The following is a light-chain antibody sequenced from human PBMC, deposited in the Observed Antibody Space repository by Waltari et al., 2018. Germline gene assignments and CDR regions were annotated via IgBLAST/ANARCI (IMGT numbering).Light chain of an antibody. Sequence: LAWYQQKPGQAPSILNYHASNEASGIRDRFSGSGFGTEFSLTSSRVGPEDFAVYYCQKYESVPGTFGQGTKVEVK. V-gene: IGKV3-20*01. CDR3: QKYESVPGT. CDR2: HAS. J-gene: IGKJ1*01.